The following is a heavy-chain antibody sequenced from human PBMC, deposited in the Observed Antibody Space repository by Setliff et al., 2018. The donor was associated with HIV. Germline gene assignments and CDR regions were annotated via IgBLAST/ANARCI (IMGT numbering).Heavy chain of an antibody. CDR1: GESFSGYY. J-gene: IGHJ6*03. V-gene: IGHV4-34*01. Sequence: PSETLSLTCAVYGESFSGYYWNWIRQPPGKGLEWIGEINHRGSTNYNPSLKSRVTMSVDTSKNQFSLRLNSATAADTAVYYCARGHDNKYYYFYYMDVWGKGTTVTVSS. D-gene: IGHD3-9*01. CDR2: INHRGST. CDR3: ARGHDNKYYYFYYMDV.